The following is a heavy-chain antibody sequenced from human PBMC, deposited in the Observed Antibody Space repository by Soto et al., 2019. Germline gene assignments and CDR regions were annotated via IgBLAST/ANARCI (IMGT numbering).Heavy chain of an antibody. CDR3: ARDDYCSSTSCYTGDGMDV. D-gene: IGHD2-2*02. J-gene: IGHJ6*02. V-gene: IGHV3-7*01. CDR1: GFTFSSYW. CDR2: IKQDGSEK. Sequence: GGSLRLSCAASGFTFSSYWMSWVRQAPGKGLEWVANIKQDGSEKYYVDSVKGRFTISRDNPKNSLYLQMNSPRAEDTAVYYCARDDYCSSTSCYTGDGMDVWGQGTTVTVSS.